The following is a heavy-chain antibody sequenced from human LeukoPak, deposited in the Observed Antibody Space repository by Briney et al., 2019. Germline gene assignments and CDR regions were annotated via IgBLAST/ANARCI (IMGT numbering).Heavy chain of an antibody. Sequence: GGSLRLSCAAPGLTFSGFAMSWVRRPPGKGLDWASGISGTGDNTLYADSVKGRFTISRDNSKNTLYLEMNSLRAEDTAIYYCAKMKGHPLPKYYMDVWGQGTTVTVSS. V-gene: IGHV3-23*01. CDR3: AKMKGHPLPKYYMDV. D-gene: IGHD1-26*01. J-gene: IGHJ6*01. CDR2: ISGTGDNT. CDR1: GLTFSGFA.